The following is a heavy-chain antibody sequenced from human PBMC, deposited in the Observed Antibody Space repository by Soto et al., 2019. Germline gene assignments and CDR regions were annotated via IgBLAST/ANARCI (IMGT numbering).Heavy chain of an antibody. CDR2: IYSGGGT. V-gene: IGHV3-66*01. CDR3: ASRIWGCSSTNCWGYFDY. CDR1: GFTVSTNY. J-gene: IGHJ4*02. D-gene: IGHD2-2*01. Sequence: GGSLSLSCAASGFTVSTNYMSWVRQAPGKGLEWVSVIYSGGGTYYADSVKGRFTISRDNSKNTLYLQMTSLRVEDTAVYYGASRIWGCSSTNCWGYFDYWGQGTLVTVSS.